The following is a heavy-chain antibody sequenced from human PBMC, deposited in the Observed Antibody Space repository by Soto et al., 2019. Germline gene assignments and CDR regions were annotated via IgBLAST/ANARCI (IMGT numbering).Heavy chain of an antibody. V-gene: IGHV5-51*01. D-gene: IGHD3-16*02. CDR1: GYSFTSYW. CDR3: ARPITFGGVIVYYFDY. CDR2: IDPGDSDT. Sequence: GESLKISCKVSGYSFTSYWIGWVRQMPGKGLEWMGIIDPGDSDTRYSLSFQGQVTISADKSISTAYLQWSSLKASDTAMYYCARPITFGGVIVYYFDYWGQGTLLTVSS. J-gene: IGHJ4*02.